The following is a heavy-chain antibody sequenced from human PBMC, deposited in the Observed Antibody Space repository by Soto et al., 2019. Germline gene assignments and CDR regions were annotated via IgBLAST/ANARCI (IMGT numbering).Heavy chain of an antibody. J-gene: IGHJ6*03. Sequence: GGSLRLSCAASGFTFSSYAMSWVRQAPGKGLEWVSAISGSGGSTYYADSVKGRFTISRDNSKNTLYLQMNSLRAEDTAVYYCAKLDCSGGSCYDYYYYYYMDVWGKGTTVTVSS. CDR2: ISGSGGST. V-gene: IGHV3-23*01. CDR1: GFTFSSYA. CDR3: AKLDCSGGSCYDYYYYYYMDV. D-gene: IGHD2-15*01.